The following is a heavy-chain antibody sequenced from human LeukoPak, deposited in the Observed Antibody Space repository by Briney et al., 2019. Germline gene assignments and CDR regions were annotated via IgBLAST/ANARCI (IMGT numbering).Heavy chain of an antibody. V-gene: IGHV3-23*01. J-gene: IGHJ3*02. D-gene: IGHD2-21*02. CDR2: ISGSGGST. CDR3: AKLGYCGGDCHLGAFDI. CDR1: GFTFSSYA. Sequence: AGGSLRLSCAASGFTFSSYAMSWVRQAPGMGLEWVSAISGSGGSTYYADSVKGRFTISRDNSKNTLYLQMNSLRAEDTAVYYCAKLGYCGGDCHLGAFDIWGQGTMVTVSS.